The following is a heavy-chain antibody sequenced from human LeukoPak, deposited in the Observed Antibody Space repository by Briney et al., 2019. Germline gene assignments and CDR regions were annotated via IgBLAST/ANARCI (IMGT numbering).Heavy chain of an antibody. Sequence: SETLSLTCTVAGGSINSYYWSWIRQPPGKGLEWIGYIYYSGSTNYNPSPKSRVTISVDTSKNQFSLKLSSVTAADTAVYYCARRRYSSSWGHYYYYMDVWGKGTTVTISS. V-gene: IGHV4-59*01. CDR1: GGSINSYY. J-gene: IGHJ6*03. CDR2: IYYSGST. D-gene: IGHD6-13*01. CDR3: ARRRYSSSWGHYYYYMDV.